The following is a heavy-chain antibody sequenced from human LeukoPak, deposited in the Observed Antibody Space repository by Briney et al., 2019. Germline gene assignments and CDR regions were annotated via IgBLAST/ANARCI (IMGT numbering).Heavy chain of an antibody. CDR1: GFTFSGSA. CDR3: TRQGSSGGFPFYYYYYMDV. CDR2: IRSKDNSYAT. Sequence: PGGSLRLSCAASGFTFSGSAMHWVRQASGKGVEWVGRIRSKDNSYATAYAASVKGSFTISRDDSKNTAYLQMNSLKTEDTAVYYCTRQGSSGGFPFYYYYYMDVRGKGTTVTVSS. D-gene: IGHD2-15*01. J-gene: IGHJ6*03. V-gene: IGHV3-73*01.